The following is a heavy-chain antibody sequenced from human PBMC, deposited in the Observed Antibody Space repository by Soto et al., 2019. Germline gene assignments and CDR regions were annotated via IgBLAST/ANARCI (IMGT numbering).Heavy chain of an antibody. J-gene: IGHJ5*02. D-gene: IGHD2-2*01. CDR2: ISSSSSTI. V-gene: IGHV3-48*01. Sequence: GGSLRLSCAASGFTFSSYSMNWVRQAPGKGLEWVSYISSSSSTIYYADSVKGRFTISRDNAKNSLYLQMNSLRAEDTAVYYCARDPLSAVPAAMPHNWFDPWGQGTLVTVSS. CDR3: ARDPLSAVPAAMPHNWFDP. CDR1: GFTFSSYS.